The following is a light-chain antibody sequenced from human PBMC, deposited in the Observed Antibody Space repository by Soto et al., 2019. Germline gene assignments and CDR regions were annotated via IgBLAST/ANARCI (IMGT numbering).Light chain of an antibody. J-gene: IGLJ1*01. CDR1: TNDVGGYNY. CDR3: NSYTSSTSRPYV. Sequence: QSALTQPASVSGSPGQSITISCNGTTNDVGGYNYVSWYQQHPGKAPKLLIFEVSSRPSGVSNRFSGSKSGNTASLTISALQAEDEADYFCNSYTSSTSRPYVFGTGTKVTVL. CDR2: EVS. V-gene: IGLV2-14*01.